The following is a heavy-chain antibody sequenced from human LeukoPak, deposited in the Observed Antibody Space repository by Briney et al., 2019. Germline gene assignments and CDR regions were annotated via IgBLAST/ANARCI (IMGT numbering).Heavy chain of an antibody. Sequence: SGTLSLTCAVSGGSISSSNWWSWVRQPPGKGLEWIGEIYHSGSTNYNSSLKSRVTISVDKSKNQFSLKLSSVTAADTAVYYCARGPSHPYYYYGMDVWGQGTTVTVSS. CDR1: GGSISSSNW. CDR2: IYHSGST. V-gene: IGHV4-4*02. CDR3: ARGPSHPYYYYGMDV. J-gene: IGHJ6*02.